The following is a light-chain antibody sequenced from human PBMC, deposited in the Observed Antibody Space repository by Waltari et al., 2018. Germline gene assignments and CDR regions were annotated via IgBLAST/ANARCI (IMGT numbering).Light chain of an antibody. CDR1: QSVLYSSNNKNY. CDR3: QQYYSTPGT. J-gene: IGKJ1*01. V-gene: IGKV4-1*01. CDR2: LAS. Sequence: DIVMTQSPDSLAVSLGERAHIQCKSSQSVLYSSNNKNYLAWYQQKPGQPPKLLIYLASTRESGVPDRFSGSGSGTDFTLTISSLQAEDVAVYYCQQYYSTPGTFGQGTKVEIK.